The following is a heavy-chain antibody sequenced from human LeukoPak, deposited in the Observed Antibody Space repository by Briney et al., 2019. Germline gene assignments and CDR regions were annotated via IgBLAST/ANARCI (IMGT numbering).Heavy chain of an antibody. J-gene: IGHJ5*02. CDR1: GGSISSYY. Sequence: SETLSLTCTVSGGSISSYYWSWIRQPAGKGLEWIGRIYTSGSTNYNPSLKSRVTMSVDTSKNQFSLKLSSVTAADTAVYYCARDRYSSSWYGWFDPWGQGTLDTVSS. CDR3: ARDRYSSSWYGWFDP. CDR2: IYTSGST. V-gene: IGHV4-4*07. D-gene: IGHD6-13*01.